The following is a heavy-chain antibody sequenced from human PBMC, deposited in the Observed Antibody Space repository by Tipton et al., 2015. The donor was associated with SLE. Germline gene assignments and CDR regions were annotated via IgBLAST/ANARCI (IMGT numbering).Heavy chain of an antibody. CDR2: MHHNGST. CDR1: LYSIGSGFY. J-gene: IGHJ4*02. D-gene: IGHD1-1*01. Sequence: TLSLTCTVSLYSIGSGFYWDWVRQAPGKGLEWVATMHHNGSTYYNPSLRSRVAVSMDTSRNQFSLRLSSVTAADTAIYYCARQSHDVPHTAAFDYWGQGTLVTVSS. CDR3: ARQSHDVPHTAAFDY. V-gene: IGHV4-38-2*02.